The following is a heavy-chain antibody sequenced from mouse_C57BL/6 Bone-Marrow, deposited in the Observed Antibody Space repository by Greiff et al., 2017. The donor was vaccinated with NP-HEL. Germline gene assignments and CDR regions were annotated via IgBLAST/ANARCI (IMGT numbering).Heavy chain of an antibody. D-gene: IGHD1-1*01. J-gene: IGHJ3*01. CDR2: IGSKSSNSAT. CDR1: GFSFNTYA. CDR3: VRDGSSYDWFAY. V-gene: IGHV10-1*01. Sequence: EVQVVESGGGLVQPKGSLKFSCAASGFSFNTYAMNWVRQAPGKGVEWVARIGSKSSNSATYYADSGKDRVTISRDESESMLYLQMNNLKNEDVAMDYCVRDGSSYDWFAYWGQGTLVTVSA.